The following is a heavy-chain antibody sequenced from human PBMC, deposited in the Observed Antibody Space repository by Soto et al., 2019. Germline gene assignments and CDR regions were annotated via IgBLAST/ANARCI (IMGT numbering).Heavy chain of an antibody. V-gene: IGHV4-34*01. CDR1: GFTFSSYA. Sequence: GSLRLSCAASGFTFSSYAMSWVRQAPGKGLEWIGEINHSGSTNYNPSLKSRVTISVDTSKNQFSLKLISVTAADTAVYYCARRFTNCIVGACYKYFDYWGQRTLVTVSS. D-gene: IGHD2-21*02. CDR3: ARRFTNCIVGACYKYFDY. J-gene: IGHJ4*02. CDR2: INHSGST.